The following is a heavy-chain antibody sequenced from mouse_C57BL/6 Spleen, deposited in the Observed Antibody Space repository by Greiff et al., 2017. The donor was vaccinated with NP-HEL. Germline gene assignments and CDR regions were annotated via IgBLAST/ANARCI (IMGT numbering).Heavy chain of an antibody. CDR1: GYSITSGYY. CDR3: ARGSLSTRYFDV. CDR2: ISYDGSN. V-gene: IGHV3-6*01. J-gene: IGHJ1*03. D-gene: IGHD1-1*01. Sequence: EVKLVESGPGLVKPSQSLSLTCSVTGYSITSGYYWNWIRQFPGNKLEWMGYISYDGSNNYNPSLKNRISITRDTSKNQFFLKLNSVTTEDTATYYCARGSLSTRYFDVWGTGTTVTVSS.